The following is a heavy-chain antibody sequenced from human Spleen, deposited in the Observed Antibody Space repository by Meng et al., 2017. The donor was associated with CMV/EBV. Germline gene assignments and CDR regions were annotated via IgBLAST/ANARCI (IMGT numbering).Heavy chain of an antibody. Sequence: SQTLSLTCAVYGGSFSGYFWTWIRQTPGKGLEWIGEINHSGSTYYNPSLKSRVTISVDTSKNPFSLKLSSVTAADTAVYYCATRFLEWFQFDYWGQGTLVTVSS. V-gene: IGHV4-34*01. CDR3: ATRFLEWFQFDY. CDR2: INHSGST. J-gene: IGHJ4*02. CDR1: GGSFSGYF. D-gene: IGHD3-3*01.